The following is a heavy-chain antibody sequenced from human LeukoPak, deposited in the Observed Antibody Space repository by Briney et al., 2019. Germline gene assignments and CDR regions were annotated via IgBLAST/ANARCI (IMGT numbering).Heavy chain of an antibody. CDR2: IYTSGNT. CDR1: GGSISSYY. CDR3: AREAGGNRPLDY. D-gene: IGHD4-23*01. V-gene: IGHV4-4*07. J-gene: IGHJ4*02. Sequence: SETLSLTCNVPGGSISSYYWSWIRHPAGKGLEWIGRIYTSGNTNYNPSLERRVTMSLDPSKNQVALNLSSVTGADTAIYYGAREAGGNRPLDYWGQGTLVTVSS.